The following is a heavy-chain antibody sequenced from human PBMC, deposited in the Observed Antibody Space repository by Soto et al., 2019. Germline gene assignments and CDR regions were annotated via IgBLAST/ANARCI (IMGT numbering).Heavy chain of an antibody. V-gene: IGHV3-48*01. CDR1: ALTFSRYN. D-gene: IGHD3-10*01. J-gene: IGHJ4*02. Sequence: GSLRLSCAASALTFSRYNMNWVRQAPGKGLEWVSYISSSSSIIYYTDSVKGRFTISRDNAKSSLFLQMNSLRAEDTAVYYCASSKFGYFDSWGQGSLVTVSS. CDR2: ISSSSSII. CDR3: ASSKFGYFDS.